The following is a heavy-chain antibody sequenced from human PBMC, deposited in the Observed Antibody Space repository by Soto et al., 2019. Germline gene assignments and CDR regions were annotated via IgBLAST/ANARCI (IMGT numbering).Heavy chain of an antibody. CDR2: ISSDGGST. V-gene: IGHV3-64D*08. CDR3: VKADSSGYRPYYYGLDV. CDR1: GFSFSTYA. Sequence: PVGSLRLSCSASGFSFSTYAMHWVRQAPGKELKYVSVISSDGGSTYYADSVKGRFTISRDNSKNTLYLQMSSLRAEDTAVYYCVKADSSGYRPYYYGLDVWGQGTTVNVSS. J-gene: IGHJ6*02. D-gene: IGHD3-22*01.